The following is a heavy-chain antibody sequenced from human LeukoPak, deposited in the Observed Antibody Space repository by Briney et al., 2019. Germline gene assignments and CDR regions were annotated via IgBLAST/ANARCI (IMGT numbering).Heavy chain of an antibody. CDR2: ISGSGGST. V-gene: IGHV3-23*01. Sequence: PGGSLRLSCAASGFTFSSYAMSWVRQAPGKGLEWVSAISGSGGSTYYADSVKGRFTISRDNSKNMLYLQMNSLRADDTAVYYCARDAFRARYFDLWGRGTLVTVSS. CDR1: GFTFSSYA. D-gene: IGHD3-10*01. J-gene: IGHJ2*01. CDR3: ARDAFRARYFDL.